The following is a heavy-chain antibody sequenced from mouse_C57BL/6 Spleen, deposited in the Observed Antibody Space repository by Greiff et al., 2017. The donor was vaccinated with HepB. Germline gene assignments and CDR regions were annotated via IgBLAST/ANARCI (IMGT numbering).Heavy chain of an antibody. CDR3: ARGYGKGAMDY. CDR2: ISSGSSTI. CDR1: GFTFSDYG. J-gene: IGHJ4*01. D-gene: IGHD2-1*01. V-gene: IGHV5-17*01. Sequence: EVKLMESGGGLVKPGGSLKLSCAASGFTFSDYGMHWVRQAPEKGLEWVAYISSGSSTIYYADTVKGRFTISRDNAKNTLFLQMTSLRSEYTAMDYCARGYGKGAMDYWGQGTSVTVSS.